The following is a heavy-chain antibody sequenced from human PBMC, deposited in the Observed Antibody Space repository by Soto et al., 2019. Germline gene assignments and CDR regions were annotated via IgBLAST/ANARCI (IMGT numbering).Heavy chain of an antibody. CDR1: GDTFSTYT. J-gene: IGHJ6*02. Sequence: QVQLVQSGAEVKKPGSSVKVSCKASGDTFSTYTITWVRQAPGQGLEWMGGIIPRSATSNYAQKFQGRVXITADESTSTAXXXLXCLRSEDTAVYYCAREGLVLVPTTVNSDYYYYAMDVWGQGTTVTVSS. CDR3: AREGLVLVPTTVNSDYYYYAMDV. D-gene: IGHD2-2*01. CDR2: IIPRSATS. V-gene: IGHV1-69*12.